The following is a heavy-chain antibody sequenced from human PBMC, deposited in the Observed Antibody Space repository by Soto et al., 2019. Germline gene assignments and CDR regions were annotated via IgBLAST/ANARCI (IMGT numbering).Heavy chain of an antibody. CDR2: IYYSGST. CDR3: ARRRGGKKVAVRSYSGVGV. CDR1: GGSISSSNYY. D-gene: IGHD6-19*01. V-gene: IGHV4-39*01. Sequence: QLQLQDSGPGLVKPSETLSLTCTISGGSISSSNYYWVWIHQPPGQGREGIGSIYYSGSTYYSPSHKTRVPISVDPSGNLFSLQVSSVTAADTCVYYCARRRGGKKVAVRSYSGVGVWGQGTKVSVSS. J-gene: IGHJ6*02.